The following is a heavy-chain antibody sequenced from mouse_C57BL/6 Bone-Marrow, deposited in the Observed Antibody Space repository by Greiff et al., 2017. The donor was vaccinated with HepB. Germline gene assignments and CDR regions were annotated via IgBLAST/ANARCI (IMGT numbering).Heavy chain of an antibody. D-gene: IGHD1-1*01. J-gene: IGHJ2*01. CDR3: ARHAFTTVVAKFFFDY. V-gene: IGHV1-62-2*01. CDR1: GYTFTEYT. Sequence: QVQLQQSGAELVKPGASVKLSCKASGYTFTEYTIHWVKQRSGQGLEWIGWFYPGSGSIKYNEKFKDKATLTADKSSSTVYMELSRMTSEDSAVYFCARHAFTTVVAKFFFDYWGQGTTLTVSS. CDR2: FYPGSGSI.